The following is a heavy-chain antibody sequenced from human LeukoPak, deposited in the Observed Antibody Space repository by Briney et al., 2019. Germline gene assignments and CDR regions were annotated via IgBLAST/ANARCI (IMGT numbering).Heavy chain of an antibody. CDR1: GFTFSTFE. CDR2: IDASGTTI. D-gene: IGHD6-13*01. Sequence: GGSLRLSCAASGFTFSTFEMNWVRQAPGKGLEWLSYIDASGTTIYYADSVRGRFTISRDNAQYLAYLQMNSLRAEDTAVYYCARLDRADYSTSPVPYYNYYMNAWDKGTTVIVSS. V-gene: IGHV3-48*03. CDR3: ARLDRADYSTSPVPYYNYYMNA. J-gene: IGHJ6*03.